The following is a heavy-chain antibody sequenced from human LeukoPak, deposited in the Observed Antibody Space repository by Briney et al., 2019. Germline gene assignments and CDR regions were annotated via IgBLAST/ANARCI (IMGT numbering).Heavy chain of an antibody. V-gene: IGHV2-5*02. Sequence: ESGPTLVKPTHTLTLTCTFSGFSLSTSGVGVGWIRQPPGKALEWLTLIYWDDDKRYSPSLKSRLTITKDTSKNQVVLTMTNMDPVDTATYYCAHTHEQTYYYDSSGYETWFDPWGQGTLVTVSS. CDR2: IYWDDDK. D-gene: IGHD3-22*01. J-gene: IGHJ5*02. CDR3: AHTHEQTYYYDSSGYETWFDP. CDR1: GFSLSTSGVG.